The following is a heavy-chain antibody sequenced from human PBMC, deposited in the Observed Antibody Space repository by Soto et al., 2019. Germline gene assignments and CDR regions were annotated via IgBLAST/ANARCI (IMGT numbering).Heavy chain of an antibody. V-gene: IGHV1-18*01. Sequence: WVQQAKRKGLEWMGWISAYHGNTNYAQKLQGRVTMTTDTATSTAYMERRSLRADDTAVYYCATINPEYDSHYCYYVMAVLVQGTTVTGFS. D-gene: IGHD1-1*01. CDR3: ATINPEYDSHYCYYVMAV. CDR2: ISAYHGNT. J-gene: IGHJ6*02.